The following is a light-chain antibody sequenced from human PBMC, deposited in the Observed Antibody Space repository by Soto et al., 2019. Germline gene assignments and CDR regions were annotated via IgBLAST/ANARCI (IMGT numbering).Light chain of an antibody. CDR1: QSVSNY. CDR3: QQYGGSPQT. J-gene: IGKJ1*01. CDR2: VAS. Sequence: EIVLTQSPGTLSLSPGERATLSCSASQSVSNYLAWYQQKPGQAPRLLIYVASSRATGIPDRFSGSGSGTDFPLTISRLEPEDFAVYYCQQYGGSPQTFGQGTKVEIK. V-gene: IGKV3-20*01.